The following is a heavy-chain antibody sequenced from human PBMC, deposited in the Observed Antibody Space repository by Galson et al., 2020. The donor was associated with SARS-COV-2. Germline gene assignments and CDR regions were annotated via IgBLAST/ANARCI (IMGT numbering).Heavy chain of an antibody. D-gene: IGHD4-17*01. CDR2: IHRTGNT. J-gene: IGHJ4*02. CDR1: GDSLSNDDFY. CDR3: ARTSSTATREYYFDY. Sequence: SQTLSLTCTVSGDSLSNDDFYWSWIRQTPGTGLEWIEDIHRTGNTYYNPSLMSRGTMSVDTSKNQFSLRLTSVTAADTAVYFCARTSSTATREYYFDYWGQGTLVSVSS. V-gene: IGHV4-30-4*01.